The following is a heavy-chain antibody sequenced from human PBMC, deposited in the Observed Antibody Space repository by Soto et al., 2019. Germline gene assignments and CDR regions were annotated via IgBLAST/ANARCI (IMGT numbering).Heavy chain of an antibody. V-gene: IGHV1-69*12. CDR2: IIPIFGTA. D-gene: IGHD1-26*01. J-gene: IGHJ3*02. CDR1: GGTFSSYA. CDR3: ARGGPEWELPGAFDI. Sequence: QVQLVQSGAEVKKPGSSVKVSCKASGGTFSSYAISWVRQAPGQGLEWMGGIIPIFGTANYAQKFQGRVTVTADESTSTAYMELSSLSSEDTAVYDCARGGPEWELPGAFDIWGQGTMVTVSS.